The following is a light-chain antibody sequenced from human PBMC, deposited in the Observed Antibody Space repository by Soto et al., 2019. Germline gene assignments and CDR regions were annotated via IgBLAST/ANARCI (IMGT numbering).Light chain of an antibody. CDR3: QQCDNWPRT. J-gene: IGKJ1*01. V-gene: IGKV3-15*01. Sequence: EIMMTQSPATLSVSPGERATLSFRASQSVGNNLAWYQQRPGQPPRLLIHGATTRATGIPSRFSGSGSRTEFTLTISSLQSEDFAVYYCQQCDNWPRTFGQGTTVEIK. CDR1: QSVGNN. CDR2: GAT.